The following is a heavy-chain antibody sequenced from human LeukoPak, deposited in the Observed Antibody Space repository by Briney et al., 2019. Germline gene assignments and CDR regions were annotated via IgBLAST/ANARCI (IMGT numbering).Heavy chain of an antibody. J-gene: IGHJ3*02. CDR1: GGSTSSYY. Sequence: SETLSLTCTVSGGSTSSYYWSWIRQPAGKGLEWIGRIYTSGSTNYNPSLKSRVTMSVDTSKNQFSLKLSSVTAADTAVYYCARDPAAAGIFDAFDIWGQGTMVTVSS. CDR2: IYTSGST. D-gene: IGHD6-13*01. CDR3: ARDPAAAGIFDAFDI. V-gene: IGHV4-4*07.